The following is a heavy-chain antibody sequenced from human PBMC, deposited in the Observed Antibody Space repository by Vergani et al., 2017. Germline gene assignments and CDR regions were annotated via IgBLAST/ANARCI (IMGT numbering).Heavy chain of an antibody. D-gene: IGHD2-15*01. V-gene: IGHV4-61*02. Sequence: QVQLQESGPGLVKPSQTLSLTCTVSGGSISSGSYYWSWIRQPAGKGLEWIGRIYTSGSTNYNPSLKSRVTISVDTSKNQFSLKLSSVTAADTAVYYCARAGGYCSGGSCSWFDYWGQGTLVTVSS. CDR2: IYTSGST. CDR1: GGSISSGSYY. CDR3: ARAGGYCSGGSCSWFDY. J-gene: IGHJ4*02.